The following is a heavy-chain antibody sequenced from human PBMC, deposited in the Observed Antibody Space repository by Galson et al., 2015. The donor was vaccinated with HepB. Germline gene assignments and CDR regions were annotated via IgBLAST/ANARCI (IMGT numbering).Heavy chain of an antibody. CDR1: GFSLSTSGMC. CDR2: IDWDDDK. D-gene: IGHD3-9*01. Sequence: PALVKPTQTLTLTCTFSGFSLSTSGMCVSWIRQPPGKALEWLARIDWDDDKYYSTSLKTRLTISKDTSKNQVVLTMTNMDPVDTATYYCARMPYFDTPYPYYFDYWGQGTLVTVSS. CDR3: ARMPYFDTPYPYYFDY. V-gene: IGHV2-70*11. J-gene: IGHJ4*02.